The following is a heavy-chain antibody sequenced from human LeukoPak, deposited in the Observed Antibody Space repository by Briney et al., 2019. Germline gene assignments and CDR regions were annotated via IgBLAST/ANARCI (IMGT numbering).Heavy chain of an antibody. Sequence: GRSLRLSCAASGFTFSDYYMSWIRQAPGKGLEWVSYISSSGSTIYYADSVKGRFTISRDNAKNSLYLQMNSLRAEDTAVYYCARGPPSSYWYFDLWGRGTLVTVSS. V-gene: IGHV3-11*04. CDR2: ISSSGSTI. CDR3: ARGPPSSYWYFDL. D-gene: IGHD6-6*01. J-gene: IGHJ2*01. CDR1: GFTFSDYY.